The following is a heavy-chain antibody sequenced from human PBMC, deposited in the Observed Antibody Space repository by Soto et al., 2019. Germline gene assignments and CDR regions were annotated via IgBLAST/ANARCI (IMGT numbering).Heavy chain of an antibody. CDR3: ARELGPHYYYGMDV. CDR1: GYTFTSYD. V-gene: IGHV1-8*01. Sequence: QVQLVQSGAEVKKPGASVKVSCKASGYTFTSYDVNWVRQATGQGLEWMGWMNPNSGNTGYAQKFQGRVTMTRNSYISTAYMEVSSLRSEDTAVYYCARELGPHYYYGMDVWGQGTTVTVSS. J-gene: IGHJ6*02. D-gene: IGHD3-16*01. CDR2: MNPNSGNT.